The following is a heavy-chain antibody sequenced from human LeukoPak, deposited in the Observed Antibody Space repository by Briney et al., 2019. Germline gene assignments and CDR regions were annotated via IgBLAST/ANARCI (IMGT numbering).Heavy chain of an antibody. CDR1: GGSITSGSYF. V-gene: IGHV4-61*02. CDR3: ATTAVPATYGAFDI. D-gene: IGHD2-2*01. Sequence: SETLSLTCTVSGGSITSGSYFWSWLRQPAGKALEWIGRIHTSGTTTYNPSLKSRITISVDSSKNLLSLKLNSVTAADTAVYYCATTAVPATYGAFDIWGQGTMVTVSS. J-gene: IGHJ3*02. CDR2: IHTSGTT.